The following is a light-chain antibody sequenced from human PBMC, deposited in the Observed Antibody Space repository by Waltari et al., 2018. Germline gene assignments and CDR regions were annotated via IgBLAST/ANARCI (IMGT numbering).Light chain of an antibody. CDR3: QQRSLWPRT. V-gene: IGKV3-11*01. CDR1: ENIVNY. CDR2: DAT. J-gene: IGKJ1*01. Sequence: EIVLTQSPATLSLSPGERATLSCRASENIVNYLGWYQQKPGQAPRLFIYDATNRAAGIPVRFSGRGSGTDFTLTISSLEPEEFAVYFCQQRSLWPRTFGQGTRVEIK.